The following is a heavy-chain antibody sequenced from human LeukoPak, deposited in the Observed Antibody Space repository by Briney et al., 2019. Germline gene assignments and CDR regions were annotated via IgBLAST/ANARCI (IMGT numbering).Heavy chain of an antibody. V-gene: IGHV4-39*01. D-gene: IGHD3-3*01. J-gene: IGHJ4*02. Sequence: PSETLSLTCTVSGGSISSSSYYWGWIRQPPGKGLEWIGEINHSGSTNYNPSLKSRVTISVNMSKNQISLKLSSVTAADTAVYYCARHPTDDFWNGFLEGWGQGTLVTVSS. CDR2: INHSGST. CDR3: ARHPTDDFWNGFLEG. CDR1: GGSISSSSYY.